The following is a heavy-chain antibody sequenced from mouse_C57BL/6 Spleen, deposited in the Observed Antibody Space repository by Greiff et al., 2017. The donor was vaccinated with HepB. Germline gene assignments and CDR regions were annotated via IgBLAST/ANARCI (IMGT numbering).Heavy chain of an antibody. CDR3: TVNWDAFFAY. CDR2: IRLKSDNYAT. CDR1: GFTFSNYW. Sequence: EVMLVESGGGLVQPGGSMKLSCVASGFTFSNYWMNWVRQSPEKGLEWVAQIRLKSDNYATHYAESVKGRFTISRDDSKSSVYLQMNNLRAEDTGIYYCTVNWDAFFAYWGQGTLVTVSA. D-gene: IGHD4-1*01. V-gene: IGHV6-3*01. J-gene: IGHJ3*01.